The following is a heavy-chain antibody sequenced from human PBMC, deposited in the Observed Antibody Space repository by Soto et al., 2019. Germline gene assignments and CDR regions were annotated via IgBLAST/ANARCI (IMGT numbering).Heavy chain of an antibody. J-gene: IGHJ4*02. V-gene: IGHV4-30-4*01. CDR2: IYYSGST. D-gene: IGHD1-7*01. CDR1: GGSISSGDYY. Sequence: QVQLQESGPGLVKPSQTLSLTCTVSGGSISSGDYYWSWIRQPPGKGLEWIGYIYYSGSTYYNPSLKSRVTLSVDTAKNQFSLKLSSVTAADTAVYYCAREPLTGTTLHFDYWGQGTLVTVSS. CDR3: AREPLTGTTLHFDY.